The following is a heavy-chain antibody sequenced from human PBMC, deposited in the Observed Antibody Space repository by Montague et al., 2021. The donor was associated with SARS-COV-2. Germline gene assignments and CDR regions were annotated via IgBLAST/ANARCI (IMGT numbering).Heavy chain of an antibody. D-gene: IGHD3-10*01. V-gene: IGHV4-59*12. CDR2: IYYSGST. CDR1: GGSISSYY. CDR3: AGGSGIINFYNSGMDV. J-gene: IGHJ6*02. Sequence: SETLSLTCTVSGGSISSYYWSWIRQPPGKGLEWIGYIYYSGSTNYNPSLKSRVTIPVDTSKNQFSLKLSSVTAADTAVYYCAGGSGIINFYNSGMDVWGQGTTVTVSS.